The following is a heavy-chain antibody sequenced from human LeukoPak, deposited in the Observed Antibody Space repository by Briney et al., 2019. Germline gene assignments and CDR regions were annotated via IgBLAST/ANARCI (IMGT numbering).Heavy chain of an antibody. J-gene: IGHJ4*02. Sequence: PGGSLRLSCAVSGFIFSNYAMSWVRQAPGKGLEWVGRIKSKTDGGTTDYAAPVKGRFTISRDDSKNTLYLQMNSLKTEDTAVYYCTTEGHFWSGSYYFDYWGQGTLVTVSS. CDR2: IKSKTDGGTT. D-gene: IGHD3-3*02. CDR3: TTEGHFWSGSYYFDY. V-gene: IGHV3-15*01. CDR1: GFIFSNYA.